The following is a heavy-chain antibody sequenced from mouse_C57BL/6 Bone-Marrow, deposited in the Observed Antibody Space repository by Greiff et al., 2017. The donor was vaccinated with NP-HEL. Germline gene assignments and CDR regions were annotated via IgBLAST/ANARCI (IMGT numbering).Heavy chain of an antibody. J-gene: IGHJ3*01. CDR3: ASPYEYDVAWFAY. Sequence: EVQLVESGGDLVKPGGSLKLSCAASGFTFSSYGMSWVRQTPDKRLAWVATISSGGSYTYYPASVKGRFTISRDNAKHTLYLQMSSLKSEDTAMYYCASPYEYDVAWFAYWGQGTLVTVSA. V-gene: IGHV5-6*01. CDR1: GFTFSSYG. D-gene: IGHD2-4*01. CDR2: ISSGGSYT.